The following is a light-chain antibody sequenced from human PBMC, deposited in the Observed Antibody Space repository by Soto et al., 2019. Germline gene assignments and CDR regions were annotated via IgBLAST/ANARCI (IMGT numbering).Light chain of an antibody. CDR1: QSISSW. CDR2: DAS. J-gene: IGKJ1*01. Sequence: DIQMTQSPSTLSASVGDRVTITCRASQSISSWLAWYQQKPGKAPKLLIYDASSLESGVPSRFSGSGSGTEFTLTISSLQPDDFANSYCQQNTSYSGTFGQGTKVEI. CDR3: QQNTSYSGT. V-gene: IGKV1-5*01.